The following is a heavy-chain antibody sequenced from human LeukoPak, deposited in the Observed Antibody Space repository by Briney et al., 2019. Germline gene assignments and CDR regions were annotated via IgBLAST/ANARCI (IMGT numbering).Heavy chain of an antibody. CDR3: AKGARGSSSWYFDF. CDR2: ISWDSGSI. V-gene: IGHV3-9*01. CDR1: GFTFDDYA. J-gene: IGHJ2*01. Sequence: PGRSLRLSCAPSGFTFDDYAMHWVRQAPGKGLEWVSSISWDSGSIGYADSVKGRFTISRDNAKNSLDLQMNSLTTDDTALYYCAKGARGSSSWYFDFWGRGSLVTVPS.